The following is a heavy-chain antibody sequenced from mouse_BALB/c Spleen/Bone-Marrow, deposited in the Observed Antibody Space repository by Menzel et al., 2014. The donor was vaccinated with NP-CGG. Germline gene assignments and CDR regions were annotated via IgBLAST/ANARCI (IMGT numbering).Heavy chain of an antibody. Sequence: VHLVESGPSLVQPSQSLSITCTVSGFSLXSYGVHWVRQSPGKGLEWLGVIWRGGSTDYNAAFMSRLSITKDNSKSQVFFKMNSLQADDTALYYCAKRGNYGYFDYWGQGTTLTVSS. CDR2: IWRGGST. CDR1: GFSLXSYG. D-gene: IGHD2-1*01. J-gene: IGHJ2*01. CDR3: AKRGNYGYFDY. V-gene: IGHV2-5-1*01.